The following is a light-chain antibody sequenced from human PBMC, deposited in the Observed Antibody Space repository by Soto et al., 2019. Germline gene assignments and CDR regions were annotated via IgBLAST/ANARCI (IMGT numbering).Light chain of an antibody. CDR3: QSYDTGLVGLI. CDR1: TSNFGAGYD. Sequence: QSVLTQPPSVSGAPGQRVTIACTRSTSNFGAGYDVHWYRHLPGAAPKLLLSGHSHRPSGVPDRLSGSKSGTSASLAITGLQAEDEAYYYCQSYDTGLVGLIFGAGTKLTVL. CDR2: GHS. V-gene: IGLV1-40*01. J-gene: IGLJ2*01.